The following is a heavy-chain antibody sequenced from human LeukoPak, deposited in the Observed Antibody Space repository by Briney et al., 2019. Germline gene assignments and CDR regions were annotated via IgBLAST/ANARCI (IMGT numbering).Heavy chain of an antibody. J-gene: IGHJ4*02. D-gene: IGHD2-8*01. Sequence: GRSLRLSCAASGFTFSSYWMTWVRQAPEKGLEWVANIKQDGSEKYYVDSVKGRFTISRDNAKNSLSLHMNSLRAEDTAVYYCARDRGECTNGVCYYHDFDYWGQGTLVTVSS. CDR3: ARDRGECTNGVCYYHDFDY. CDR1: GFTFSSYW. V-gene: IGHV3-7*01. CDR2: IKQDGSEK.